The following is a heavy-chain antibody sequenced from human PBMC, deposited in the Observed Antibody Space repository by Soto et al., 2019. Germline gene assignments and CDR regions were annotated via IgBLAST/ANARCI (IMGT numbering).Heavy chain of an antibody. V-gene: IGHV1-8*01. CDR3: ARGSFWSGYYLHYYYYYMDV. J-gene: IGHJ6*03. D-gene: IGHD3-3*01. CDR2: MNPNSGNT. Sequence: ASVKVSCKASGYTFTSYDINWVRQATGQGLEWMGWMNPNSGNTGYAQKFQGRVTMTGNTSISTAYMELSSLRSEDTAVYYCARGSFWSGYYLHYYYYYMDVWGKGTTVTVSS. CDR1: GYTFTSYD.